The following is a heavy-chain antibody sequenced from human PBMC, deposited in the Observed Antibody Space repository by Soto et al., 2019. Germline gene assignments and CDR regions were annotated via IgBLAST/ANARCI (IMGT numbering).Heavy chain of an antibody. V-gene: IGHV3-11*05. CDR3: ARDESIAAAAQTDAFDI. CDR1: GFTYSDYY. Sequence: PGGSLRLSCAASGFTYSDYYMSWIRQAPGKGLEWVSYISSSSSYTNYADSVKGRFTISRDNAKNSLYLQMNSLRAEDTAVYYCARDESIAAAAQTDAFDIWGQGTMVNVSS. CDR2: ISSSSSYT. J-gene: IGHJ3*02. D-gene: IGHD6-13*01.